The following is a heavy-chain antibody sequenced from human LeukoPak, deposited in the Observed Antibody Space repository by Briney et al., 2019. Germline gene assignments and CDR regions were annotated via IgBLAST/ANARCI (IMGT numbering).Heavy chain of an antibody. V-gene: IGHV4-34*01. J-gene: IGHJ4*02. CDR1: GESFSGYF. D-gene: IGHD5-12*01. Sequence: PSETLSLTCAVYGESFSGYFWNWIRHPPGKGLEWIGEINHSGSTSNHNPSLKSQVTMSVNTSKNQFSLKLSSVTAADTAVYYCARKSGYARDYWGQGNLVTVSS. CDR2: INHSGSTS. CDR3: ARKSGYARDY.